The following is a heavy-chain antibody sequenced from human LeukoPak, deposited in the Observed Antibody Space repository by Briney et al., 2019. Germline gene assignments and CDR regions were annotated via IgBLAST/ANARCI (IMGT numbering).Heavy chain of an antibody. Sequence: SETLSLTCTVSGGSISSHYWSWIRQPPGKGRECIGYIYYSGSTNYNPSLKSRVTISVDTSKNQFSLKLSSVTAADTAVYYCARALLRWLFDPWGQGTLVTVSS. CDR1: GGSISSHY. CDR2: IYYSGST. CDR3: ARALLRWLFDP. D-gene: IGHD3-10*01. V-gene: IGHV4-59*11. J-gene: IGHJ5*02.